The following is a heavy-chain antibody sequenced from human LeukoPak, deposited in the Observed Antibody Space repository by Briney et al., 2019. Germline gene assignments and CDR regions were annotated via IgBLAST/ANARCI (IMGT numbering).Heavy chain of an antibody. CDR1: GGTFSSYA. J-gene: IGHJ3*02. V-gene: IGHV1-69*05. CDR3: ARAGGWARGDYKPDAFDI. Sequence: SVKDSCKATGGTFSSYAISWVRQAPGQGLEWMGGIITIIGTAKYAQILQDRVTLTTATSTSTAYMELRSLRSDDTAVYYCARAGGWARGDYKPDAFDIWGQGTMVTVSP. D-gene: IGHD6-19*01. CDR2: IITIIGTA.